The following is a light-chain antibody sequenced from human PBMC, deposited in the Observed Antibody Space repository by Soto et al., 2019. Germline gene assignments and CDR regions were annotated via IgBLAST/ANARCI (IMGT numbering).Light chain of an antibody. Sequence: IVLTQSPGTLSLSPGDRATLSCRASQRVSARYLAWFHQKPGQAPRLLIFGASARATGIPDRFSGSGSGTDFTLTIDRLQPEDFAMYYCQQYSHSPPTFGQGTKLEIK. CDR2: GAS. CDR1: QRVSARY. CDR3: QQYSHSPPT. V-gene: IGKV3-20*01. J-gene: IGKJ1*01.